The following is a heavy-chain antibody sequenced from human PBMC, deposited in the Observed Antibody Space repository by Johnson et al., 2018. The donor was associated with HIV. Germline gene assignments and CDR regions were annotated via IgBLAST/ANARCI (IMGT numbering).Heavy chain of an antibody. CDR1: GFTFSSYA. J-gene: IGHJ3*01. D-gene: IGHD3-10*02. CDR3: ARDGRDRVTGGSFDV. V-gene: IGHV3-23*04. Sequence: VQLVESGGGLVQPGGSLRLSCAASGFTFSSYAMSWVRQAPGKGLEWVSAISGSGGSTYYADSVKGRFTISRDNSKNMVYLQMNSLRREDTAVYYFARDGRDRVTGGSFDVWGQGTVVTVSS. CDR2: ISGSGGST.